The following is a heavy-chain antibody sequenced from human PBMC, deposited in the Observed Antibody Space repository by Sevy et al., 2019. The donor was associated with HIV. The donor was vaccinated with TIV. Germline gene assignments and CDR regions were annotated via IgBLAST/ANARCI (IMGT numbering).Heavy chain of an antibody. CDR1: GFTFSSYA. Sequence: GGSLRLSCAASGFTFSSYAMSWVRQAPGKGLEWVSAISGSGGSTYYADSVKGRFTISRDNSKNTLYLQMNSLRAEDTAVYYCAKVLNPRTSYYRSGSYSKPYYFDYWGQGTLVTVSS. CDR2: ISGSGGST. J-gene: IGHJ4*02. CDR3: AKVLNPRTSYYRSGSYSKPYYFDY. D-gene: IGHD3-10*01. V-gene: IGHV3-23*01.